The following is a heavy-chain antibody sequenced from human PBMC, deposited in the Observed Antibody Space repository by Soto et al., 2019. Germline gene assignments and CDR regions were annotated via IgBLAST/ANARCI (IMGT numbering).Heavy chain of an antibody. CDR2: VYYRGRS. CDR1: GGSVTNSSYY. Sequence: SETLSLTCTVSGGSVTNSSYYWGWIRQSPGKGLEWIGSVYYRGRSYSKSSVKSRVTISVDTSKNRFSLSLNSVTASDTAVYFCVSQRTTVPTQAYFDYWGPGALVTVPQ. V-gene: IGHV4-39*01. J-gene: IGHJ4*02. D-gene: IGHD4-17*01. CDR3: VSQRTTVPTQAYFDY.